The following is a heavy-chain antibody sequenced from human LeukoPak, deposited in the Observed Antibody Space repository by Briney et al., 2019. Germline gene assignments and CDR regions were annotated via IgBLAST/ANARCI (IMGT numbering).Heavy chain of an antibody. J-gene: IGHJ4*02. D-gene: IGHD3/OR15-3a*01. CDR1: GCTFSDYY. CDR3: ARDPPSPGTFDY. V-gene: IGHV3-11*01. CDR2: ISSSGSTI. Sequence: GGSLRLSCAASGCTFSDYYMSWIRQAPGKGLEWVSYISSSGSTIYHADSVKGRFTISRDNAKNSLYLQMNSLRAEDTAVYYCARDPPSPGTFDYWGQGTLVTVSS.